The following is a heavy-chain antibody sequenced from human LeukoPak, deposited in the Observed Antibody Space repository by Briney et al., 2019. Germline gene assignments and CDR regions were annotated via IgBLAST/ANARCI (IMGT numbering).Heavy chain of an antibody. J-gene: IGHJ4*02. Sequence: PGGSLRLSCAASGFTFSSYGMHWVRQAPGKGLGWVAVISYDGSNKYYADSVKGRFTISRDNSKNTLYLQMNSLRAEDTAVYYCAKSGTGYCSSTSCAGFDYWGQGTLVTVSS. CDR2: ISYDGSNK. CDR3: AKSGTGYCSSTSCAGFDY. D-gene: IGHD2-2*01. V-gene: IGHV3-30*18. CDR1: GFTFSSYG.